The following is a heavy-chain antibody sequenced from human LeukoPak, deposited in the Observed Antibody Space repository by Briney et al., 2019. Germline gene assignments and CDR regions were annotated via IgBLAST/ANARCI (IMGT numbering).Heavy chain of an antibody. CDR3: ARVGTGVPAAELDY. J-gene: IGHJ4*02. V-gene: IGHV4-59*01. CDR2: IYYSGST. D-gene: IGHD2-2*01. Sequence: SETLSLTCTVSGGSISSYYWRWIRQPPGKGLEWIGYIYYSGSTNYNPSLKSRVTISVDTSKNQFSLKLSSVTAADTAVYYCARVGTGVPAAELDYWGQGTLVTVSS. CDR1: GGSISSYY.